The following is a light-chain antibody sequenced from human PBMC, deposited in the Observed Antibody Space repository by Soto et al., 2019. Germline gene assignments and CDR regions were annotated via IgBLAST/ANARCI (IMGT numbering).Light chain of an antibody. CDR1: SSDVGGYKF. CDR3: SSYTTSSTWV. Sequence: QSALTQPASGSGSPGQSITISCTGTSSDVGGYKFVSWYQQHPGKAPKLIIYEVSNRPSGVSDRFSGSKSGNTASLTISGLQAEDEADYYCSSYTTSSTWVFGGGTKLTVL. CDR2: EVS. J-gene: IGLJ3*02. V-gene: IGLV2-14*01.